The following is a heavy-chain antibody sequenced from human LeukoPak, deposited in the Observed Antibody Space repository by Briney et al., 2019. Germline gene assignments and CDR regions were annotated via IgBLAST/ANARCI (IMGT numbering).Heavy chain of an antibody. CDR1: GFTFSGYG. V-gene: IGHV3-30*02. CDR3: AKAFGSGYYYYLDV. J-gene: IGHJ6*03. Sequence: PGGSLRLSCAASGFTFSGYGMHWVRQAPGKGLEWVAFITYDGSNKYYADSVKGRFTISRDNSKNTLYMQMNILRAEDTAVYYCAKAFGSGYYYYLDVWGKGTTVTISS. D-gene: IGHD3-10*01. CDR2: ITYDGSNK.